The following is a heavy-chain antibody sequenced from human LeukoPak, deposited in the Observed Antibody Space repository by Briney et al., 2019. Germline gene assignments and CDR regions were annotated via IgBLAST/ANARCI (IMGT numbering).Heavy chain of an antibody. CDR2: IYYSGST. D-gene: IGHD1/OR15-1a*01. J-gene: IGHJ4*02. CDR1: GGSISSGDYY. Sequence: SQTLSLTCTVSGGSISSGDYYWTWIRQPPGKGLGWIGYIYYSGSTYYNPSLKSRVTILVDTSKNQFSLKLSAVTAADTAVYYCAREEGTQGFDYWGQGTLVTVSS. V-gene: IGHV4-30-4*01. CDR3: AREEGTQGFDY.